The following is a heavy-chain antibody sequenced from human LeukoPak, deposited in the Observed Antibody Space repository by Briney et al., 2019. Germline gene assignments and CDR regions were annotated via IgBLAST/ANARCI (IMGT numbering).Heavy chain of an antibody. D-gene: IGHD2-21*02. V-gene: IGHV3-21*01. CDR3: ASGLAYCGGDCYGY. J-gene: IGHJ4*01. Sequence: GGSLTLSCAASGFTFCSYSMNWVRQAPGKGLEWVSSISSSSSYIYYADSVKGRFTISRDNAKNSLYLQMNSLRAEDTAVYYCASGLAYCGGDCYGYWGQGTLVTVSS. CDR1: GFTFCSYS. CDR2: ISSSSSYI.